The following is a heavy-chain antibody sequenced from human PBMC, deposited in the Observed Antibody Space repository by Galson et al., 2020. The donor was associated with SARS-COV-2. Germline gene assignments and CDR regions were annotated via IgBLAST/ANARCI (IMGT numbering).Heavy chain of an antibody. J-gene: IGHJ6*03. CDR3: AADPRYCSSTSCYEHHYYYYMDV. CDR1: GFTFTSSA. Sequence: SVKVSCKASGFTFTSSAMQWVRQARGQRLEWIGWIVVGSGNTNYAQKFQERVTITRDMSTSTAYMELSSLRSEDTAVYYCAADPRYCSSTSCYEHHYYYYMDVWGKGTTVSVSS. D-gene: IGHD2-2*01. CDR2: IVVGSGNT. V-gene: IGHV1-58*02.